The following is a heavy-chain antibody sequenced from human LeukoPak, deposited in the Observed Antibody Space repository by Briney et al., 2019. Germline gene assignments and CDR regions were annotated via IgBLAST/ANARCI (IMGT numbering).Heavy chain of an antibody. CDR3: ARDNNAGGHTIFYMDV. J-gene: IGHJ6*03. D-gene: IGHD3-9*01. Sequence: SETLSLTCTVSGVSISTYYRSWVRQPAGKGLEWIGLISASGSTIYNPSLKSRVTMSVDTANNQFSLRVTSMTAADTAMYYCARDNNAGGHTIFYMDVWGKGTTVTVSS. CDR2: ISASGST. V-gene: IGHV4-4*07. CDR1: GVSISTYY.